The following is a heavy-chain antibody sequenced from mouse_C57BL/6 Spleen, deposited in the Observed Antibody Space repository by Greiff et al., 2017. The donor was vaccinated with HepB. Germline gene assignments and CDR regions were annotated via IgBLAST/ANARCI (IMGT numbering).Heavy chain of an antibody. CDR2: IWSDGST. CDR3: ARGYDGSMDY. D-gene: IGHD2-2*01. Sequence: QVQLKESGPGLVEPSQCLSITCTVSGFSFTSYGVHWVRQPPGKGLEWLVVIWSDGSTTYNSALKSRLSISKDNSKSQVFLKMNSLQTDDTAMYYCARGYDGSMDYWGQGTSVTVSS. V-gene: IGHV2-6*03. J-gene: IGHJ4*01. CDR1: GFSFTSYG.